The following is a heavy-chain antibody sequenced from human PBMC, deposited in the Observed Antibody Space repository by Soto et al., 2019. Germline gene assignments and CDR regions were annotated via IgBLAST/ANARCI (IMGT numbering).Heavy chain of an antibody. V-gene: IGHV3-48*01. CDR2: ISSSSSTI. Sequence: EVQLVESGGGLVQPGGSLRLSCAASGFTFSSYSMNWVRQAPGKGLEWVSYISSSSSTIYYADSVKGRFTISRDNAKNSLYLQMNSLRAEDTAVYYCARDLAGGYFDYWGQGTLVTVSS. CDR1: GFTFSSYS. J-gene: IGHJ4*02. D-gene: IGHD2-15*01. CDR3: ARDLAGGYFDY.